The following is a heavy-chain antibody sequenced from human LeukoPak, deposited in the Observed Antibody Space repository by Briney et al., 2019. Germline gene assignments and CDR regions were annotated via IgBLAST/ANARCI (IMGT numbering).Heavy chain of an antibody. V-gene: IGHV1-69*01. D-gene: IGHD2-2*01. CDR3: ARDHLTNVGYCSSTSCSGSDAFDI. CDR1: GGTFSSYA. Sequence: SVKVSFKASGGTFSSYAISWVRQAPGQGLEWVGGIIPIFGTANYAQKFQGRVTITADESTSTAYMELSSLRTEDTAVYYCARDHLTNVGYCSSTSCSGSDAFDIWGQGTMVTVSS. J-gene: IGHJ3*02. CDR2: IIPIFGTA.